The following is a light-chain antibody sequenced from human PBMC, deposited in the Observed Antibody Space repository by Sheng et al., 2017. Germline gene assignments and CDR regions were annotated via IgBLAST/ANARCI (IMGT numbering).Light chain of an antibody. CDR1: QDIKHS. J-gene: IGKJ2*01. CDR3: QQNSAAPYN. CDR2: AIS. V-gene: IGKV1-NL1*01. Sequence: DIQMTQSPSSLSASVGDRVTITCRASQDIKHSLAWYQQKPGKAPKLLLYAISRLERGVPSRFGGSGYGTHFTLTISSLQSEDGGFYYCQQNSAAPYNFGLGTKVEIK.